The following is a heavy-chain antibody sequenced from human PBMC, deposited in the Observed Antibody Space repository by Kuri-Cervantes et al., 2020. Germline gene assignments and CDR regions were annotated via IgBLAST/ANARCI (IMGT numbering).Heavy chain of an antibody. Sequence: GGSLRLSCAASGLTFDDYAMHWVRQAPGKGLEWVSAISGSGGSTYYADSVKGRFTISRDNSKNALYLQMNSLRAEDTAVYYCARDLAVTTEYWFDPWGQGTLVTVSS. CDR2: ISGSGGST. V-gene: IGHV3-23*01. CDR1: GLTFDDYA. J-gene: IGHJ5*02. CDR3: ARDLAVTTEYWFDP. D-gene: IGHD4-17*01.